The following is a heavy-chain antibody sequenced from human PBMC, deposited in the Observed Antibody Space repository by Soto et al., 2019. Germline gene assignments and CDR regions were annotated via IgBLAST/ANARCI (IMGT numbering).Heavy chain of an antibody. V-gene: IGHV3-30-3*01. CDR2: ISYDGSNK. CDR1: GFTFSSYA. CDR3: ARDGSGSYDYYYYGMDV. J-gene: IGHJ6*02. D-gene: IGHD3-10*01. Sequence: GGSLRLSCAASGFTFSSYAMHWVRQAPGKGLEWVAVISYDGSNKYYADSVKGRFTISRDNSKNTLYLQMNSLRAEDTAVYYCARDGSGSYDYYYYGMDVWGQGTTVTVSS.